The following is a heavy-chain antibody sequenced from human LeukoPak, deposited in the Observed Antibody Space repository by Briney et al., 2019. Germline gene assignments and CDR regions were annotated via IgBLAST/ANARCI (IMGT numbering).Heavy chain of an antibody. D-gene: IGHD2-2*01. CDR2: VSGSGGST. J-gene: IGHJ4*02. CDR1: GFTFSSYA. CDR3: AKPILVVPATTYFDY. V-gene: IGHV3-23*01. Sequence: GVSLRLSCAASGFTFSSYAMTWVRQAPGKGLEWVSGVSGSGGSTYYADSVKGRFTISRDNSKNTLYLQMNSLRAEDTAVYYCAKPILVVPATTYFDYWGQGTLVTVSS.